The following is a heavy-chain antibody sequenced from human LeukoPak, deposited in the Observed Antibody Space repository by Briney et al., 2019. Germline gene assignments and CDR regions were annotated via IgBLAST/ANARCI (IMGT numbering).Heavy chain of an antibody. CDR2: IYTSGST. D-gene: IGHD4-11*01. CDR3: ARVPYSGGNYFDY. V-gene: IGHV4-61*02. J-gene: IGHJ4*02. CDR1: GGSISSGSYY. Sequence: PSETLSLTCTVSGGSISSGSYYWSWIRQPAGKGLEWIGRIYTSGSTNYNPSLKSRVTISVDTSKNQFSLKLSSVTAADTAVYYCARVPYSGGNYFDYWGQGTLVTVSS.